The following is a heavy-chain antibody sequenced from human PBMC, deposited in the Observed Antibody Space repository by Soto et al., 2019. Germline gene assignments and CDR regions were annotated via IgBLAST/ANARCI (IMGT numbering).Heavy chain of an antibody. J-gene: IGHJ4*02. Sequence: SETLSLTCAVYGGSFSGYYWSWIRQPPGKGLEWIGEINHSGSTNYNPSLKSRVTISVDTSKNQFSLKLSSVTAADTAVYYCASRRPSRVAARPLYYFDYWGQGTLVTVSS. V-gene: IGHV4-34*01. CDR1: GGSFSGYY. D-gene: IGHD6-6*01. CDR2: INHSGST. CDR3: ASRRPSRVAARPLYYFDY.